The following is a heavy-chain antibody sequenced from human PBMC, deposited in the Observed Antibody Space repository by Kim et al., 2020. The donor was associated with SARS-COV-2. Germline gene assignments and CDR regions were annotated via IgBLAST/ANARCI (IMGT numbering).Heavy chain of an antibody. D-gene: IGHD5-12*01. CDR3: AKIATIMYFDY. Sequence: RTEDADSVKGRFTIDRDNAKNTLHLQMNRLRAEDTAVYYCAKIATIMYFDYWGQGTLVTVSS. J-gene: IGHJ4*02. V-gene: IGHV3-23*01. CDR2: RT.